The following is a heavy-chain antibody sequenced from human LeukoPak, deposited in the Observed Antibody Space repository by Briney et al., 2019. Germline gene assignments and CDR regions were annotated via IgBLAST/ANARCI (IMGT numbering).Heavy chain of an antibody. J-gene: IGHJ4*02. D-gene: IGHD2-2*01. Sequence: PGGSLRLSCAASGFTFSTYAMNGVRQAPGEGLKGVSCITGDSAYIYYADSVKGRFTISRDNAKNSLYLQMNSLRAEDTAVYYCARYGVSSSTSYIDFWGQGTLVTVSS. CDR2: ITGDSAYI. CDR3: ARYGVSSSTSYIDF. V-gene: IGHV3-21*01. CDR1: GFTFSTYA.